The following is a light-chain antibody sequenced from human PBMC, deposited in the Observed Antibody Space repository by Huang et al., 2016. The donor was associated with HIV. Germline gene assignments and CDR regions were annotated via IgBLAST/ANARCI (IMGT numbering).Light chain of an antibody. CDR3: QQYYTYPHS. J-gene: IGKJ2*01. Sequence: AIRMTQSPSSLSASTGDRVTITCRASQGISSYLAWYQQKPGKAPKLLIYAASTLQRGVPSRFSGSGFGTDFTLTISSLQSEDLSSYHCQQYYTYPHSFGQGTKLEI. V-gene: IGKV1-8*01. CDR1: QGISSY. CDR2: AAS.